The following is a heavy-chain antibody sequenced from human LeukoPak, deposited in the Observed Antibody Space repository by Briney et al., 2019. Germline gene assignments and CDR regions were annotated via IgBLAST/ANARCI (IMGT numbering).Heavy chain of an antibody. J-gene: IGHJ5*02. CDR2: IIPILGIA. V-gene: IGHV1-69*04. CDR1: GGTFSSYA. CDR3: ARGGVAKLGPLDL. Sequence: SVKVSCKASGGTFSSYAISWVRQAPGQGLEWMGRIIPILGIANYAQKFQGRVTITADKSTSTAYMELSSLRSEDTAVYYCARGGVAKLGPLDLWGQGTLVTVSS. D-gene: IGHD7-27*01.